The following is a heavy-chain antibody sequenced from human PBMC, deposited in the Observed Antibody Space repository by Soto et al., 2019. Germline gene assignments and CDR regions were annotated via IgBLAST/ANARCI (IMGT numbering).Heavy chain of an antibody. CDR3: ARESEDLTSNFDC. V-gene: IGHV3-21*06. Sequence: EVQLVESGGGLVKPGGSLRLSCAAPGFTFTRYSMNWVRQAPGKGLEWVSSISSTTNYIYYGDSMKGRFTISRDNAKNALYLEMNSLRAEDTAVYYCARESEDLTSNFDCWGQGTLVTVSS. CDR1: GFTFTRYS. CDR2: ISSTTNYI. J-gene: IGHJ4*02.